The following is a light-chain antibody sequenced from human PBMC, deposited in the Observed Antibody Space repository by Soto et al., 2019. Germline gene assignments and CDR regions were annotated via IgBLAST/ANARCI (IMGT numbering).Light chain of an antibody. J-gene: IGKJ4*01. CDR2: GAS. CDR3: QHSFITPPLI. Sequence: DIQMTQSPSSLSASIGDRITITCRASQTISTYLNWYQQKPGKAPRLLIYGASTPQNGVPSRFSGSGSATDYTLTISSLPPEDFATYDCQHSFITPPLIFGGGTKVEMK. CDR1: QTISTY. V-gene: IGKV1-39*01.